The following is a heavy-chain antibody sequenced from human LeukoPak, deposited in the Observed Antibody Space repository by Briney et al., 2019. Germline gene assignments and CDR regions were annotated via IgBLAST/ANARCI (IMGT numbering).Heavy chain of an antibody. D-gene: IGHD4-23*01. CDR2: ISRSKSTITI. Sequence: PGGSLRLSCAASGFSLSSYTMNWVRQAPGKGLEWIASISRSKSTITIYYADSVKGRFTISRDNAKNSLYLQMNSLRAEDMALYYCAKDMRGYGGNPLDYWGQGTLVTVSS. CDR3: AKDMRGYGGNPLDY. J-gene: IGHJ4*02. CDR1: GFSLSSYT. V-gene: IGHV3-48*04.